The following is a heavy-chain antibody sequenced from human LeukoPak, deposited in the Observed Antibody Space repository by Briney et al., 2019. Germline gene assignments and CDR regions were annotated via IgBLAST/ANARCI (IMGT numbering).Heavy chain of an antibody. J-gene: IGHJ4*02. V-gene: IGHV4-34*01. D-gene: IGHD3-3*01. Sequence: PSETLSLTCAVYGGSFSGYYWSWIRQPPGKGLEWIGEINHSGSTNYNPSLKSRVTISVDTSKNQFSLKLSSVTAADTAVYYCARGYYDFWSGYPKAKTFDYWGQGTLVTVSS. CDR2: INHSGST. CDR1: GGSFSGYY. CDR3: ARGYYDFWSGYPKAKTFDY.